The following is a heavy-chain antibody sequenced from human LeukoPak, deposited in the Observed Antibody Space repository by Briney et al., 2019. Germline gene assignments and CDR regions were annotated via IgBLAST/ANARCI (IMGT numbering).Heavy chain of an antibody. CDR2: ISSSGSTI. V-gene: IGHV3-48*03. D-gene: IGHD2-15*01. Sequence: GGSLRLSCAASGFTFSSYEMNWVRQAPGKGLEWVSYISSSGSTIYYADSVKGRFTISRDNSKNTLYLQMNSLRAEDTAVYYCARDHEGYCSGGSCSLFDYWGQGTLVTVSS. CDR1: GFTFSSYE. J-gene: IGHJ4*02. CDR3: ARDHEGYCSGGSCSLFDY.